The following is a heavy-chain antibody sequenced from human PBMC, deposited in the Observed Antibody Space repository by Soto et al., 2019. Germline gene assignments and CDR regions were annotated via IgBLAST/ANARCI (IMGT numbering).Heavy chain of an antibody. CDR3: ARGYYDSSGYFNWFDP. Sequence: GGSLRLSCAASGFTFSSYGMHWVRQAPGKGLEWVAVIWYDGSNKYYADSVKGRFTISRDNSKNTLYLQMNSLRAEDTAVYYCARGYYDSSGYFNWFDPWGQGTLVTVSS. J-gene: IGHJ5*02. CDR1: GFTFSSYG. CDR2: IWYDGSNK. V-gene: IGHV3-33*01. D-gene: IGHD3-22*01.